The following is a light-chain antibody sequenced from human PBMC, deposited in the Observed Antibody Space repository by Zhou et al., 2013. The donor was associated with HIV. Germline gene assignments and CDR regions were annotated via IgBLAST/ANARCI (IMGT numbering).Light chain of an antibody. CDR3: QQYSNSRT. V-gene: IGKV3-20*01. CDR1: QSVSGSS. CDR2: GAS. J-gene: IGKJ1*01. Sequence: EIVLTQSPGTLSLSPGERATLSCRASQSVSGSSLAWYQQKPGQAPRLLIWGASRRATGIPDRFSGSGSGTDFTLTISRLEPEDFAVYYCQQYSNSRTFGQGTKVDIK.